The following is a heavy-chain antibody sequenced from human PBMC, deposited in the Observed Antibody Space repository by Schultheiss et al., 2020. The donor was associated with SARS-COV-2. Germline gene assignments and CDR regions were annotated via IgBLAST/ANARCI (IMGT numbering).Heavy chain of an antibody. CDR3: ATFSGPYSSYYYMDV. J-gene: IGHJ6*03. CDR1: GFTFSSYW. Sequence: GGSLRLSCAASGFTFSSYWMHWVRQAPGKGLVWVSHINSDGSTTSYADSVRGRFTISRDNAKNTLYLQMNFLRAEDTAVYYCATFSGPYSSYYYMDVWGKGTTVTVSS. V-gene: IGHV3-74*01. CDR2: INSDGSTT. D-gene: IGHD2/OR15-2a*01.